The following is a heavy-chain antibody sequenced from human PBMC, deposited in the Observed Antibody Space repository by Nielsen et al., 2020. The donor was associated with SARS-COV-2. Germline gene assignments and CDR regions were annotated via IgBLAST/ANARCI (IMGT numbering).Heavy chain of an antibody. CDR1: GYTFTGYY. CDR2: INPDSGGT. V-gene: IGHV1-2*02. Sequence: ASVKVSCKASGYTFTGYYIHWVRQAPGQGLEWTGWINPDSGGTDYAQKFQGRVTMTRDTSISTAYMELSRLRSDDTAVYYCATSYYDFWSGWSHDAFDIWGQGTMVTASS. D-gene: IGHD3-3*01. CDR3: ATSYYDFWSGWSHDAFDI. J-gene: IGHJ3*02.